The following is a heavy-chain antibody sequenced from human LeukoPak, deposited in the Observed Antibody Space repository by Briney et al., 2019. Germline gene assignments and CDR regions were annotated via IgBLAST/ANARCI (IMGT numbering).Heavy chain of an antibody. CDR3: AADDSSSWTSY. Sequence: SVKVSCKASGFTLTSSAMQWVRQARGQRLEWVGWIVVGSGNTNYAQKFQERVTITRDMSTSTAYMELSSLRSEDTAVYYCAADDSSSWTSYWGQGTLVTVSS. D-gene: IGHD6-13*01. J-gene: IGHJ4*02. CDR1: GFTLTSSA. CDR2: IVVGSGNT. V-gene: IGHV1-58*02.